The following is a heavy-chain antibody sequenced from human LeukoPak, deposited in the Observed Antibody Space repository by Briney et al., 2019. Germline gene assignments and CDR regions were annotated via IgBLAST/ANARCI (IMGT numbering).Heavy chain of an antibody. CDR1: GFTFSSFA. V-gene: IGHV3-30-3*01. Sequence: GRSLRLSCAASGFTFSSFAMHWVRQAPDKGLEWVAVISYDGTNKDYADSVKGRFTMSRDNSKNTLYLQMNSLGLEDTALYYCARDGNSGWYTGENYYYYGMDVWGQGTTVTVSS. D-gene: IGHD6-19*01. J-gene: IGHJ6*02. CDR2: ISYDGTNK. CDR3: ARDGNSGWYTGENYYYYGMDV.